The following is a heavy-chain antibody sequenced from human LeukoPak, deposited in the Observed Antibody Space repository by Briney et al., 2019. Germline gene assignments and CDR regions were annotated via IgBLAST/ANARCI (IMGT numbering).Heavy chain of an antibody. D-gene: IGHD3-10*01. CDR3: TRAVMVRGVTRVDYDYYMDV. CDR2: IRSKTNSYAT. J-gene: IGHJ6*03. Sequence: GGSLRLSCAASGFTFSSSCMNWVRQASGKGLEWVGRIRSKTNSYATAYAASVKGRFTISRDDSKNTAYLQMNRLKTEDTAVYYGTRAVMVRGVTRVDYDYYMDVWGKGTTVTVSS. V-gene: IGHV3-73*01. CDR1: GFTFSSSC.